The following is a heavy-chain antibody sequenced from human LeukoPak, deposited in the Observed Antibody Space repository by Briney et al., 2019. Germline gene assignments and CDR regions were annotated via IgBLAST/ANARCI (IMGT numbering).Heavy chain of an antibody. Sequence: SETLSLTCLVSGGSIRSSSYYWGWFRQPPGKGLEWIGTIYYSGSTYYNPSLKSRVTISVDASKNQFSLKLSSVTAADTAVYYCARRTIAAAGTGDYWGQGTLVTVSS. V-gene: IGHV4-39*01. CDR1: GGSIRSSSYY. J-gene: IGHJ4*02. D-gene: IGHD6-13*01. CDR3: ARRTIAAAGTGDY. CDR2: IYYSGST.